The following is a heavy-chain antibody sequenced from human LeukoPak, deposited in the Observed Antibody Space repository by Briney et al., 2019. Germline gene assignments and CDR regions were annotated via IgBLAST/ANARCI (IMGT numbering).Heavy chain of an antibody. CDR3: AREQERQWGYGSGSYPHFDY. V-gene: IGHV1-69*06. Sequence: ASVKVSCKASGGTFSSYAISWVRQAPGQGLEWMGGIIPIFGTANYAQKFQGRVTITADKSTSTAYMELSSLRSEDTAVYYCAREQERQWGYGSGSYPHFDYWGQGTLVTVSS. J-gene: IGHJ4*02. D-gene: IGHD3-10*01. CDR2: IIPIFGTA. CDR1: GGTFSSYA.